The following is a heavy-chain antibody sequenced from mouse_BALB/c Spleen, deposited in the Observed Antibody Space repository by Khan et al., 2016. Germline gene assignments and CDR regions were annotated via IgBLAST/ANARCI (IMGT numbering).Heavy chain of an antibody. CDR1: GYTFTSYW. V-gene: IGHV1-7*01. CDR2: INPSTGYT. CDR3: ASSTVVADAMDY. J-gene: IGHJ4*01. D-gene: IGHD1-1*01. Sequence: QVQLQQSGAELAKPGASVKMSCKASGYTFTSYWMHWVKQRPGQGLEWIGYINPSTGYTEYNQKFKDKATLTADKSSSTAYMQLSSLTSEDSAGSYCASSTVVADAMDYWGQGTSVTVSS.